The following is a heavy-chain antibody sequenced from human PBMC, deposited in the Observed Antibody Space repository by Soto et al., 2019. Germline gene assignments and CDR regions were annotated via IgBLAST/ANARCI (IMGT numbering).Heavy chain of an antibody. D-gene: IGHD4-17*01. Sequence: ASVKVSCKASGYTFTSYDINWVRQATGQGLEWMGWMNPNSGNTGYAQKFQGRVTMTRNTSISTAYMELSSLRSDDTAVYYCASCPTPTTAWFDPWGQGTLVTVSS. CDR3: ASCPTPTTAWFDP. J-gene: IGHJ5*02. V-gene: IGHV1-8*01. CDR1: GYTFTSYD. CDR2: MNPNSGNT.